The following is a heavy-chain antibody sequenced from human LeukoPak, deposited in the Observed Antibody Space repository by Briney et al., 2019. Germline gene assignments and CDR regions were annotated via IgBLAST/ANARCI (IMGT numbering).Heavy chain of an antibody. J-gene: IGHJ5*02. CDR2: IKSKTDGGTT. V-gene: IGHV3-15*05. CDR3: TTDFRPPAMVRGSGFDP. D-gene: IGHD3-10*01. CDR1: GITFSNAW. Sequence: PGGSLRLSCAASGITFSNAWMSWVRQAPGKGLEWVGRIKSKTDGGTTEYAAPVKGRFTISRDDSKNTLYLQMNSLKSEDTAVYYSTTDFRPPAMVRGSGFDPWGQGTLVTVSS.